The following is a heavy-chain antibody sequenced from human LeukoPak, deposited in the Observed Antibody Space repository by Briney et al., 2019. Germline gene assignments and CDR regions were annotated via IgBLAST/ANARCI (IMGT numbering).Heavy chain of an antibody. Sequence: GRSLRLSCAASGFTFSSYGMHWVRQAPGKGLEWVAVISYDGSNEYYADSVKGRFTISRDNSKNTLYLQMNSLRAEDTAVYYCARDGGRYRFDYWGQGTMVTVSS. D-gene: IGHD3-16*02. V-gene: IGHV3-30*03. CDR1: GFTFSSYG. CDR2: ISYDGSNE. J-gene: IGHJ4*02. CDR3: ARDGGRYRFDY.